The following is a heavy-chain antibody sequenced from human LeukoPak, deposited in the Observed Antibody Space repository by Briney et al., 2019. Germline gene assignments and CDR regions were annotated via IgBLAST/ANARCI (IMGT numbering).Heavy chain of an antibody. J-gene: IGHJ4*02. CDR3: AREPARYSWKYDY. CDR2: TYYRSIRYN. CDR1: GDSVSSNSVA. D-gene: IGHD1-20*01. Sequence: SQTLSPTCAISGDSVSSNSVAWSWIRQSPSRGLEWLGRTYYRSIRYNDSAISVKSRITINLDTSKNQFSLQLNSVTPEDTAVYYCAREPARYSWKYDYWGQGTLVTVSS. V-gene: IGHV6-1*01.